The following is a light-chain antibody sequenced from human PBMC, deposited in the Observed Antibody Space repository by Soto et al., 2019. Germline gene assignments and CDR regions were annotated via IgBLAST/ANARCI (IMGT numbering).Light chain of an antibody. Sequence: EIVLTQSPATLSLSPGERATLSCRASQSVSSYLAWYQQKPGQAPRLLIYDASNRATGIPARFSGSGSGTDFALTISGLGPEGCAVYYCQERSNWPPAFGGGTKVEIK. V-gene: IGKV3-11*01. CDR3: QERSNWPPA. CDR2: DAS. J-gene: IGKJ4*01. CDR1: QSVSSY.